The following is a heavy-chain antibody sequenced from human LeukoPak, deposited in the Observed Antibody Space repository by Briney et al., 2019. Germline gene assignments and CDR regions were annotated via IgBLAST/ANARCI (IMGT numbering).Heavy chain of an antibody. Sequence: GGSLRLSCAPSGFTFSSYWMSWVRQAPGKGLEWVANIKEDGSEKDYVDSVKGRFTISRDNAKNSLYLQMNSLRAEDTAVYYCARGLWGLDYWGQGTLVTVSS. CDR1: GFTFSSYW. J-gene: IGHJ4*02. D-gene: IGHD3-10*01. CDR3: ARGLWGLDY. CDR2: IKEDGSEK. V-gene: IGHV3-7*04.